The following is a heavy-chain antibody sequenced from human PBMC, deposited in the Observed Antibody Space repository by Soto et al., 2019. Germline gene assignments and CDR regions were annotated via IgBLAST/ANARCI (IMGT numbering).Heavy chain of an antibody. CDR1: GYTFTSYG. Sequence: QVQLVQSGAEVKKPGASVKVSCKASGYTFTSYGISWVRQAPGQGLEWMGWISAYNGNTNYAQKLQGRVTITTDTTPSTAYMELRTPRSDDTAVYSFARATTVETGTSWAQGTLVTLSS. CDR3: ARATTVETGTS. CDR2: ISAYNGNT. J-gene: IGHJ5*02. V-gene: IGHV1-18*01. D-gene: IGHD4-17*01.